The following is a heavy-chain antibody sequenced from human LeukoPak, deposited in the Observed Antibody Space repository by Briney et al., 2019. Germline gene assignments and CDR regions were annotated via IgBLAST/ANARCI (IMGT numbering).Heavy chain of an antibody. V-gene: IGHV3-23*01. CDR2: ISGSGGST. CDR1: GFTFSSYG. CDR3: AKDLRYYGSGSYPNWFDP. Sequence: GGSLRLSCAASGFTFSSYGMSWVRQAPGKGLEWVSAISGSGGSTYYADSVKGRFTISRGNSKNTLYLQMNSLRAEDTAVYYCAKDLRYYGSGSYPNWFDPWGQGTLVTVSS. D-gene: IGHD3-10*01. J-gene: IGHJ5*02.